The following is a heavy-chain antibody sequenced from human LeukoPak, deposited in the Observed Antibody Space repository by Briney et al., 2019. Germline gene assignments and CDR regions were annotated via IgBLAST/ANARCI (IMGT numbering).Heavy chain of an antibody. V-gene: IGHV3-23*01. J-gene: IGHJ4*02. D-gene: IGHD6-19*01. CDR2: ISASGFST. CDR1: GFTFSSHV. Sequence: GGSLRLSCTASGFTFSSHVMSWVRQVPGKGLEWVSAISASGFSTFYADSVKGRFTISRDNSKNTLYLQMNSLRAEDTAVYYCAKPLIAVAVHFDYWGQGTLVTVSS. CDR3: AKPLIAVAVHFDY.